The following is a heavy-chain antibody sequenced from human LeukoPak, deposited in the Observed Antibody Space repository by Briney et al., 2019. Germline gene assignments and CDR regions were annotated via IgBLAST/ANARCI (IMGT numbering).Heavy chain of an antibody. J-gene: IGHJ4*02. D-gene: IGHD6-13*01. CDR2: INPNSGGT. CDR3: AILSYSSSWTRFDY. Sequence: ASVKVSCKASGYTFTGYYMHWVRQAPGQGLEWMGWINPNSGGTNYAQKFQGRVTMTRDTSISTAYMELSRLRSDDTAVYYRAILSYSSSWTRFDYWGQGTLVTVSS. V-gene: IGHV1-2*02. CDR1: GYTFTGYY.